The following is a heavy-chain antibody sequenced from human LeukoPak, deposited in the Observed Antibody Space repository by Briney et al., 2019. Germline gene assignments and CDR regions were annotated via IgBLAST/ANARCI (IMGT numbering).Heavy chain of an antibody. V-gene: IGHV4-34*01. D-gene: IGHD2-21*02. CDR3: ARRGNGAYCGGDCALYSYYYMDV. Sequence: SETLSLTCTVHGEFFGGSYWNWIRQSPGKGLEWIGEINHSGNTNYNPSLKSRVTISVDTSKNQFSLKLSSVTAADTAVYYCARRGNGAYCGGDCALYSYYYMDVWGKGTTVTISS. J-gene: IGHJ6*03. CDR2: INHSGNT. CDR1: GEFFGGSY.